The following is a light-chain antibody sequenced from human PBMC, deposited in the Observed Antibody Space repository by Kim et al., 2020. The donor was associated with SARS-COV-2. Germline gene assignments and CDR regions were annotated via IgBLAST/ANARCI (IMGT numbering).Light chain of an antibody. CDR1: QSISSY. V-gene: IGKV1-39*01. Sequence: DIQMTQSPSSLSASVGDRVTITCRASQSISSYLNWYQQKPEKAPKVLIYAASSLQSGVPSRFSGSGSGTDFTLTISSLQPEDFATYYCQQSYSTPRTVGQGTKVDIK. J-gene: IGKJ1*01. CDR3: QQSYSTPRT. CDR2: AAS.